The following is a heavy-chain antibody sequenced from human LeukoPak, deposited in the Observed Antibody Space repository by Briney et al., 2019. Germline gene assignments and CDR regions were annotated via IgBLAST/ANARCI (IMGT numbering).Heavy chain of an antibody. CDR2: ISWNSGSI. D-gene: IGHD5-24*01. CDR1: GLTFDDYA. Sequence: GGSLRLSCAASGLTFDDYAMHWVRQAPGKGLEWVSGISWNSGSIGYADSVKGRFTISRDNAKNSLYLQMNSLRAEDTALYYCAKDIISRPEMATGNYGMDVWGQGTTVTVSS. CDR3: AKDIISRPEMATGNYGMDV. V-gene: IGHV3-9*01. J-gene: IGHJ6*02.